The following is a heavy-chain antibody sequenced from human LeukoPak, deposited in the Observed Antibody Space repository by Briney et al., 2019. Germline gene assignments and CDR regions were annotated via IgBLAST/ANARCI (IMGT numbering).Heavy chain of an antibody. CDR3: ARVRLVNYYDSSGYPEAFDI. CDR1: GYTFTSYD. CDR2: MNPNSGNT. Sequence: ASVKVSCKASGYTFTSYDINWVRQATGQGLEWMGWMNPNSGNTGYAQKFQGRVTITRNTSISTAYMELSSLRSEDTAVYYCARVRLVNYYDSSGYPEAFDIWGQGTMVTVSS. V-gene: IGHV1-8*01. J-gene: IGHJ3*02. D-gene: IGHD3-22*01.